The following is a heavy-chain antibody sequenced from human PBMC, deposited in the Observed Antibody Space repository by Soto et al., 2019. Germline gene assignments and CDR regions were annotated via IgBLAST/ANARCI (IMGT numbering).Heavy chain of an antibody. CDR1: GFTFSSYE. CDR2: ISSSGSPI. D-gene: IGHD2-2*02. Sequence: QLGGSLRLSCAASGFTFSSYEMNWVRQTPGKGLEWVSSISSSGSPILYADSVKGRFTISRDNAKNSLFLQMNSLRAEDTAVYYCARSWGVYCSSSSCYSPWFDPWGHGTLVTVSS. CDR3: ARSWGVYCSSSSCYSPWFDP. J-gene: IGHJ5*02. V-gene: IGHV3-48*03.